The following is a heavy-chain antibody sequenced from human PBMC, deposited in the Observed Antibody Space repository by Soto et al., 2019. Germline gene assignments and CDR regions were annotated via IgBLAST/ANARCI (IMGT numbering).Heavy chain of an antibody. V-gene: IGHV3-23*05. CDR1: GFTFSTYA. Sequence: GGSLRLSCAASGFTFSTYAMSWVRQAPGKGLEWVSTIDNSGGITYYADSVKGRFTISRDNSKNTLYLQMNSLRAEDTAVYYCAKGGYNYGFLFHCWGQGTLVTVSS. J-gene: IGHJ4*02. CDR2: IDNSGGIT. CDR3: AKGGYNYGFLFHC. D-gene: IGHD5-18*01.